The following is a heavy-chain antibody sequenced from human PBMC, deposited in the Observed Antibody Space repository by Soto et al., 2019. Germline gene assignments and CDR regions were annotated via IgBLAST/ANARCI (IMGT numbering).Heavy chain of an antibody. J-gene: IGHJ6*02. CDR3: ASQGGTYYESWRGYSAHDGDDYYGMDV. CDR1: GYTFTSYD. CDR2: MNPNSGNT. V-gene: IGHV1-8*01. Sequence: ASVKVSCKASGYTFTSYDINWVRQATGQGLEWMGWMNPNSGNTGYAQKFQGRVTMTRNTSISTAYMELSSLRSEDTAVYYCASQGGTYYESWRGYSAHDGDDYYGMDVWGQGSTVNVSS. D-gene: IGHD3-3*01.